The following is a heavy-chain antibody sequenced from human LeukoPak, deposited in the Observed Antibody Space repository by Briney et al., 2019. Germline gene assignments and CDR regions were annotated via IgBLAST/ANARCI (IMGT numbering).Heavy chain of an antibody. CDR2: INHSGST. CDR3: ARDTYDSSGYYSHRGYYGMDV. Sequence: SETLSLTCAVYGGSFSGYYWSWIRQPPGKGLEWIGEINHSGSTNYNPSLKSRVTISVDTSKNQFSLELSSVTAADTAVYYCARDTYDSSGYYSHRGYYGMDVWGQGTTVTVSS. J-gene: IGHJ6*02. CDR1: GGSFSGYY. V-gene: IGHV4-34*01. D-gene: IGHD3-22*01.